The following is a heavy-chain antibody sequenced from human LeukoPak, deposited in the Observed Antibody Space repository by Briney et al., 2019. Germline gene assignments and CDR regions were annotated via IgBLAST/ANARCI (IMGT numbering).Heavy chain of an antibody. V-gene: IGHV3-21*01. J-gene: IGHJ4*02. D-gene: IGHD2-2*02. CDR2: ISSSSSYI. Sequence: GGSLRLSCAVSGFTFSSYSMNWVHQAPGKGLEWVSSISSSSSYIYYADSVKGRFTISRDNAKNSLYLQMNSLRAEDTAVYYCATYCSSISCYIPDYWGQGTLVTVSS. CDR3: ATYCSSISCYIPDY. CDR1: GFTFSSYS.